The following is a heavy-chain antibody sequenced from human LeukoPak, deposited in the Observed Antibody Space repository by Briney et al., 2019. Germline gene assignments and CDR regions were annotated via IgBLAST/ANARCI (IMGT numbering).Heavy chain of an antibody. Sequence: SETLSLTCTVSGGSISSYYWSWIRQPPGKGLEWIGSIYYSGSTYYNPSLKSRVTISVDTSKNQFSLKLSSVTAADTAVYYCAYDSSGYYSLIYWGQGTLVTVSS. J-gene: IGHJ4*02. CDR3: AYDSSGYYSLIY. CDR1: GGSISSYY. V-gene: IGHV4-59*05. D-gene: IGHD3-22*01. CDR2: IYYSGST.